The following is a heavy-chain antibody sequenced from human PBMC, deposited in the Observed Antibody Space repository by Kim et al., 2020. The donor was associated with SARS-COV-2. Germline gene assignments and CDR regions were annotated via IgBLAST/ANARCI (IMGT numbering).Heavy chain of an antibody. V-gene: IGHV3-33*01. CDR1: GFTFSSYG. Sequence: GGSLRLSCAASGFTFSSYGMHWVRQAPGKGLEWVAVIWYDGSNKYYADSVKGRFTISRDNSKNTLYLQMNSLRAEDTAVYYCARDGVVVPAATQYYYYYYVDACGNGAPVSVSS. D-gene: IGHD2-2*01. CDR3: ARDGVVVPAATQYYYYYYVDA. CDR2: IWYDGSNK. J-gene: IGHJ6*03.